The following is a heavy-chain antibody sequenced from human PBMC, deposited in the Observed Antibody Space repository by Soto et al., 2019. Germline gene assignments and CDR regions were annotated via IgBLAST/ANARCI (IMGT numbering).Heavy chain of an antibody. CDR3: AREEYYGSAWYYYGMDV. CDR2: ISSSSSYI. CDR1: GFTFSSYS. J-gene: IGHJ6*02. V-gene: IGHV3-21*01. D-gene: IGHD3-10*01. Sequence: TGGSLRLSCAASGFTFSSYSMNWVRQAPGKGLEWVSSISSSSSYIYYADSVKGRFTISRDNAKNSLYLQMNSLRAEDTAVYYCAREEYYGSAWYYYGMDVWGQGTTVTVSS.